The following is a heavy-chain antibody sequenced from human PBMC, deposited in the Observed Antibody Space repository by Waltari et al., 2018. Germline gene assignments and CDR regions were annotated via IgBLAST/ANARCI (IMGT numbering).Heavy chain of an antibody. J-gene: IGHJ4*02. CDR1: GFTFSSYS. Sequence: EVQLVESGGGLVKPGGSLRRSGAASGFTFSSYSMHWVRQAPGKGLEWVSSISSSSSYIFYADSVKGRFTISRDNAKNSLYLQMNSLRAEDTAVYYCARDRGLELDYWGQGTLVTVSS. CDR2: ISSSSSYI. V-gene: IGHV3-21*01. CDR3: ARDRGLELDY. D-gene: IGHD1-7*01.